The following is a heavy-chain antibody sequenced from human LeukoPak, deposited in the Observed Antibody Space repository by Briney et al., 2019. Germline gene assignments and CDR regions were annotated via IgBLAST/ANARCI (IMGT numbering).Heavy chain of an antibody. J-gene: IGHJ4*02. Sequence: GGSLRLSCAASGFTFSSYNMDWVRQAPGKGLEWVSSITSSSSSIYYADSVKGRFTISRDNAKNSLYLQMNSLRAEDTAVYYCANTKQFEYWGQGTLVTVSS. V-gene: IGHV3-21*01. D-gene: IGHD1-1*01. CDR3: ANTKQFEY. CDR1: GFTFSSYN. CDR2: ITSSSSSI.